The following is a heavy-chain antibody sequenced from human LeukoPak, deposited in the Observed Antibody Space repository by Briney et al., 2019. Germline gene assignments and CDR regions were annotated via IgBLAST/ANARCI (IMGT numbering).Heavy chain of an antibody. CDR2: IYYSGST. J-gene: IGHJ6*03. Sequence: SETLSLTCTASGGSISSYYWSWIRQPPGKGLEWIGYIYYSGSTKYKPSLKSRVTISVDTSKNKLSLKLSSVTAEDTAVYYCARAGPDYGDYYYYYYYMDVWGKGTTVTVSS. D-gene: IGHD4-17*01. V-gene: IGHV4-59*01. CDR1: GGSISSYY. CDR3: ARAGPDYGDYYYYYYYMDV.